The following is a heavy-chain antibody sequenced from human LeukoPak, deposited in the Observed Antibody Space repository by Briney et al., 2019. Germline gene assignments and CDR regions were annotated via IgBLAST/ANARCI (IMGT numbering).Heavy chain of an antibody. CDR3: ARGQHRVDYSNDGFDI. J-gene: IGHJ3*02. CDR1: GFTFSSYA. D-gene: IGHD2-2*01. CDR2: ISYGGNNK. Sequence: GRSLRLSCAASGFTFSSYAMHWVRQAPGKGLEWVAVISYGGNNKYYADSVRGRFTISRDNSKNTLYLQMNSLRAEDTAVYYCARGQHRVDYSNDGFDIWGQGTMVTVSS. V-gene: IGHV3-30*04.